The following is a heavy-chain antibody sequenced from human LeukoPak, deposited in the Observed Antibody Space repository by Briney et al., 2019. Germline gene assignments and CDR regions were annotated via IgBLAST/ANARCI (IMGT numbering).Heavy chain of an antibody. V-gene: IGHV3-53*01. CDR1: RFTFSSYA. Sequence: GGSLRLSCAASRFTFSSYAMNWVRQAPGKGLEWVSVIYSGGSTYYADSVKGRFTISRDNSKNTLYLQMNSLRAEDTAVYYCARVGGGSYASKAFDIWGQGTMVTVSS. CDR2: IYSGGST. D-gene: IGHD1-26*01. J-gene: IGHJ3*02. CDR3: ARVGGGSYASKAFDI.